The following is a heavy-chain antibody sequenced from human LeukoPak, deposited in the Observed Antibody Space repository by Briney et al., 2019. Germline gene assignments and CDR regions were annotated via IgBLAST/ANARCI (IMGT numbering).Heavy chain of an antibody. CDR1: GYTFTSYA. Sequence: ASVKVSCKASGYTFTSYAMHWVRQAPGQRLEWMGWINAGNGNTKYSQKFQGRVTITRDTSASTDYMELSSLRSEDTAVYYCARGHSSGWPRDWGQGTLVTVSS. CDR3: ARGHSSGWPRD. J-gene: IGHJ4*02. V-gene: IGHV1-3*01. CDR2: INAGNGNT. D-gene: IGHD6-19*01.